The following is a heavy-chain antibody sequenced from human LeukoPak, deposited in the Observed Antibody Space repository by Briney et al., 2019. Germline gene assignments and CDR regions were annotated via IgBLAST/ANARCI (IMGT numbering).Heavy chain of an antibody. CDR2: INHSGST. V-gene: IGHV4-34*01. Sequence: PSETLSLTCTVSGGSISSYYWSWIRQPPGKGLEWIGEINHSGSTNYNPSLKSRVTISVDTSKNQFSLKLSSVTAADTAVYYCARGGGYSGYEPPLTDSNPEDPPKNFDYWGQGTLVTVSS. CDR3: ARGGGYSGYEPPLTDSNPEDPPKNFDY. D-gene: IGHD5-12*01. J-gene: IGHJ4*02. CDR1: GGSISSYY.